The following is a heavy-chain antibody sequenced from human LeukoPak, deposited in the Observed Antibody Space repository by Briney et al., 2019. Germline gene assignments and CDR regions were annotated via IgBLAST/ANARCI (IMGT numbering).Heavy chain of an antibody. CDR2: TYYRSKWYN. V-gene: IGHV6-1*01. CDR1: GDSVSSNNTA. CDR3: ARFDYGAPDY. D-gene: IGHD3-16*01. J-gene: IGHJ4*02. Sequence: SQTLSPTRAISGDSVSSNNTAWNWIRQSPSRGLEWLGRTYYRSKWYNDYTVSVKSRISINPDTSKNQFSLQLKSVTPEDTAVYYCARFDYGAPDYWGQGTLVTVSS.